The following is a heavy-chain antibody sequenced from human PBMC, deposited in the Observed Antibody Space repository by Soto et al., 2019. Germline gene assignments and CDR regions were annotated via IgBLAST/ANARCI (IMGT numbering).Heavy chain of an antibody. D-gene: IGHD6-13*01. J-gene: IGHJ4*02. CDR1: RCALSCNT. CDR3: GRESSSWYVYFDY. CDR2: IITILGIE. Sequence: NVSSKARRCALSCNTMSWARQANGQGLEWMGRIITILGIENCSQTFKGRVTITADKPTSTAYMELSSLRSEDTAVYYCGRESSSWYVYFDYWGQGTLVTVSS. V-gene: IGHV1-69*04.